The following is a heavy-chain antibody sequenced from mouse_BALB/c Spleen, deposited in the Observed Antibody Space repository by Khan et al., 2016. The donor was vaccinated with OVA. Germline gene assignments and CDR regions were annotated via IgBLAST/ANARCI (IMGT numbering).Heavy chain of an antibody. CDR2: ILPGSGRN. CDR3: ARGNYYGSSSWVGY. CDR1: GYTFSSYW. V-gene: IGHV1-9*01. Sequence: QVQLQQSGAELMKPGASVKISCKATGYTFSSYWIEWVKQRPGHGLEWIGEILPGSGRNNYNEKFKGKATFTADTSSNTAYMQRSNLTSDDSAVYYCARGNYYGSSSWVGYWGQGTLVTVSA. J-gene: IGHJ3*01. D-gene: IGHD1-1*01.